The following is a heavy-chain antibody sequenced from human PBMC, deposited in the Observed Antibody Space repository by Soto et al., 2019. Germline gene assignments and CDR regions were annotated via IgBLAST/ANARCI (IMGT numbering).Heavy chain of an antibody. CDR2: INAGNGNT. D-gene: IGHD2-2*01. V-gene: IGHV1-3*01. CDR3: AREVLGYCSSTSCYHWFDS. J-gene: IGHJ5*01. Sequence: ASVKVSCKASGYTFTSYAMHWVRQAPGQRLEWMGWINAGNGNTKYSQKFQGRVTITRDTSASTAYMELSSLRSDDTAVYYCAREVLGYCSSTSCYHWFDSWGQGTLVTVSS. CDR1: GYTFTSYA.